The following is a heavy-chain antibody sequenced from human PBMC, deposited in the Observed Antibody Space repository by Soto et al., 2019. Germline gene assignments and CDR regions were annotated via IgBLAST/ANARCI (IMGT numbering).Heavy chain of an antibody. Sequence: QVQLVQSGTEVKEPGASVRVSCKASGYTFTAHSLHWARQVPGQGLEWMGWIIVSHDRPRNAPQFQGRLTFETDRIATTAYMQLTRLTPEDTEVSFCAREPEDGVPVDYWGQGTPVVVSS. CDR3: AREPEDGVPVDY. CDR1: GYTFTAHS. D-gene: IGHD2-8*01. CDR2: IIVSHDRP. V-gene: IGHV1-3*01. J-gene: IGHJ4*02.